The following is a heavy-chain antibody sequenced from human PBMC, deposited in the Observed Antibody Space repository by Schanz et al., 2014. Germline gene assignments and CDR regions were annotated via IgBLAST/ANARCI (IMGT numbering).Heavy chain of an antibody. Sequence: QVQLQESGPGLVKSSETLSLTCTVSGGSISSFYWGWIRQPAGKGLEWIGRIYTSGSTNYNPSLKSRVTMSLDTYKNQFSLKLSSVTAADTAVYYCARDRGYDFSFDPWGQGTLVTVSS. J-gene: IGHJ5*02. V-gene: IGHV4-4*07. D-gene: IGHD3-3*01. CDR1: GGSISSFY. CDR3: ARDRGYDFSFDP. CDR2: IYTSGST.